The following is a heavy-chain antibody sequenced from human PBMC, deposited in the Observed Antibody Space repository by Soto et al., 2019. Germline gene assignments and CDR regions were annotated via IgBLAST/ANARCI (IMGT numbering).Heavy chain of an antibody. CDR2: IYYSGST. V-gene: IGHV4-31*03. CDR3: ARGHDYYGSGSYYNAGYYFGS. D-gene: IGHD3-10*01. J-gene: IGHJ4*02. Sequence: PSETLSLTCTVSGGSISSGGYYWSWIRQHPGKGLEWIGYIYYSGSTYYNPSPKSRVTISVDTSKNQFSLKLSSVTAADTAVYYCARGHDYYGSGSYYNAGYYFGSWGQGTLVTVSS. CDR1: GGSISSGGYY.